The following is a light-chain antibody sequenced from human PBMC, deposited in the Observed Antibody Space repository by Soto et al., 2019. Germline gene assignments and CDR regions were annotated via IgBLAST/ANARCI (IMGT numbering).Light chain of an antibody. Sequence: SPATLSLSPGERATLSCRASQSVSSCLAWYQQKPGQAPRLLIYDASNRATGIPARFSGSGSGTDFTLTISSLEPEDFAVYYCQQRSNWPPEITFGQGTQLEIK. CDR2: DAS. J-gene: IGKJ5*01. CDR1: QSVSSC. CDR3: QQRSNWPPEIT. V-gene: IGKV3-11*01.